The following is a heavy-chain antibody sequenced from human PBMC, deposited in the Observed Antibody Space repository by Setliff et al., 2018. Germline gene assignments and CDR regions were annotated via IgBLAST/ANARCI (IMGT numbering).Heavy chain of an antibody. CDR2: IYVTEST. Sequence: PSETLSLTCTVSGDSISNYYWNWIRQPAGKGLEWIGRIYVTESTKYNPSLKSRVTLSIDTSKNQFSLRLSSVTAADTAVYFCARDYGPNDYWGQGSLVTVSS. V-gene: IGHV4-4*07. D-gene: IGHD3-16*01. CDR3: ARDYGPNDY. J-gene: IGHJ4*02. CDR1: GDSISNYY.